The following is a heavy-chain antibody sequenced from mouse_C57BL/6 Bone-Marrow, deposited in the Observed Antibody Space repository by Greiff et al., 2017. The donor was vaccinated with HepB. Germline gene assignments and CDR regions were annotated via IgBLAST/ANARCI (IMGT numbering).Heavy chain of an antibody. J-gene: IGHJ1*03. CDR2: SRNKANDYTT. D-gene: IGHD1-1*01. Sequence: EVQGVDSGGGLVQSGRSLRLSCATSGFTFSDFYMEWVRQAPGKGLEWIAASRNKANDYTTEYSASVKGRFIVSRDTSQSILYLQMKALRAEDTAIYYCARDDITTYGYFDVWGTGTTVTVSS. V-gene: IGHV7-1*01. CDR1: GFTFSDFY. CDR3: ARDDITTYGYFDV.